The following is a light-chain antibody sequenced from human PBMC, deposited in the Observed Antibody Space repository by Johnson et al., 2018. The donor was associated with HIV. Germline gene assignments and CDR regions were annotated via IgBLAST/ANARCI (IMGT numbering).Light chain of an antibody. CDR2: DNN. Sequence: QSALTQPPSVSAAPGQRVTISCSGSSSNIGNNYVSWYQQVPGTAPKLLIYDNNKRPSGIPDRFSGSKSGTSATLGITGLQTGDEADYYCGTWDSSLNTGYVVGTGTKVTVL. CDR1: SSNIGNNY. CDR3: GTWDSSLNTGYV. J-gene: IGLJ1*01. V-gene: IGLV1-51*01.